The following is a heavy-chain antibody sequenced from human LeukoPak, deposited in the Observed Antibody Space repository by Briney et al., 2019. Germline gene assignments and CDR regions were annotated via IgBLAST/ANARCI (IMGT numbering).Heavy chain of an antibody. Sequence: SETLSLTCTVSADSINNNHYYWGWIRQPPGKGLEWIGSIYYTGSTYYNPSLKSRVTISVDTSKNQFSLKLSSVTAADTAVYYCARVQREYYYDSSGIMGNWGQGTLVTVSS. D-gene: IGHD3-22*01. J-gene: IGHJ4*02. CDR2: IYYTGST. CDR1: ADSINNNHYY. CDR3: ARVQREYYYDSSGIMGN. V-gene: IGHV4-39*07.